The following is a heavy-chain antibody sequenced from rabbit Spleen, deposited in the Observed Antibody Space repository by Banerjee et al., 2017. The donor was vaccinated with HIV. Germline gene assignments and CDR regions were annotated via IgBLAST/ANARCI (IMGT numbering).Heavy chain of an antibody. CDR1: GFSFSSSDW. V-gene: IGHV1S45*01. CDR2: IYTGSRGTT. CDR3: ARDTGSSFSSYGMDL. D-gene: IGHD8-1*01. J-gene: IGHJ6*01. Sequence: QEQLVESGEGLVQPGASLTLTCTASGFSFSSSDWMCWVRQAPGKGLEWIACIYTGSRGTTYYANWAKGRSTISKTSSTTVTLQMTSLTAADTATYFCARDTGSSFSSYGMDLWGPGTLVTVS.